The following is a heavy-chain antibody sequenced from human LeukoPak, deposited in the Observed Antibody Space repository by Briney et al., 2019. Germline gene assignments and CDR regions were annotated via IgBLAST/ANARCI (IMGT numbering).Heavy chain of an antibody. D-gene: IGHD3-10*01. CDR1: GGSISNSY. CDR3: ARSPPFSLLRGAFEMDV. Sequence: SETLSLTCTVSGGSISNSYWSWIRQPPGKGLEWIGCIYYSVSTNYNPSLKSRVSISVDTSKNQFSLKLSSVTAADTAVYYCARSPPFSLLRGAFEMDVWGKGTTVTISS. V-gene: IGHV4-59*01. J-gene: IGHJ6*04. CDR2: IYYSVST.